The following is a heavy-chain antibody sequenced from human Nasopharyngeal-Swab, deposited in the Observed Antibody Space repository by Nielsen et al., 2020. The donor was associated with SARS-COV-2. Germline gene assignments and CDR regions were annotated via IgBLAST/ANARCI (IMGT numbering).Heavy chain of an antibody. V-gene: IGHV1-2*04. CDR3: ARGRGITIFGVANWEKRATTDAPRMDV. CDR1: GYSFTSYG. D-gene: IGHD3-3*01. CDR2: INPNSGGT. Sequence: ASVKVSCKVSGYSFTSYGISWVRQAPGQGLEWMGWINPNSGGTNYAQKFQGWVTMTRDTSISTAYMELSRLRSDDTAVYYCARGRGITIFGVANWEKRATTDAPRMDVWGQGTTVTVSS. J-gene: IGHJ6*02.